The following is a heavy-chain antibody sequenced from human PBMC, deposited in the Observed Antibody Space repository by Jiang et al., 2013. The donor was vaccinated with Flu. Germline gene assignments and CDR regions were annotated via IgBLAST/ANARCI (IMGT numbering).Heavy chain of an antibody. J-gene: IGHJ1*01. D-gene: IGHD1-26*01. V-gene: IGHV1-69*19. CDR3: ARENYRSSWDF. Sequence: YAQKFQGRVTITANESATTAYMEMSGLRSDDTAVYYCARENYRSSWDFWGQGTLVTVSS.